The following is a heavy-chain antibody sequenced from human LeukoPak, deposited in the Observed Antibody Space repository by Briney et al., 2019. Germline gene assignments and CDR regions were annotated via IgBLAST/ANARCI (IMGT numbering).Heavy chain of an antibody. CDR2: INHSGST. V-gene: IGHV4-34*01. D-gene: IGHD2-2*01. CDR1: GGSFSGYY. CDR3: ARGLVVVPAAMRGYYFDY. Sequence: SETLSLTCAVYGGSFSGYYWSWIRQPPGKGLEWIGEINHSGSTNYNPSLKSRVTISVDTSKNQFPLKLSSVTAADTAVYYCARGLVVVPAAMRGYYFDYWGQGTLVTVSS. J-gene: IGHJ4*02.